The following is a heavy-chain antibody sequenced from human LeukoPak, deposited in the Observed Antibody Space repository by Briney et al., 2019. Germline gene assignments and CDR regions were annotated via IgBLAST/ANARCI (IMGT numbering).Heavy chain of an antibody. D-gene: IGHD2-15*01. V-gene: IGHV4-61*02. Sequence: SETLSLTCTVSGGSISSGSYYWSWIRQPAGKGLEWIGRIYTSGSTNYNPSLKSRVTISVDTSKNQFSLKLSSVTAADTAVYYCARERGAYCSGGSCYDFDYWGQGTLVTVS. CDR1: GGSISSGSYY. CDR2: IYTSGST. CDR3: ARERGAYCSGGSCYDFDY. J-gene: IGHJ4*02.